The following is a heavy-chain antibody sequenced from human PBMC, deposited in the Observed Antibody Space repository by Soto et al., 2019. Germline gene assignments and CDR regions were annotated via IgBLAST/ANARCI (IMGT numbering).Heavy chain of an antibody. Sequence: QVQLQESGPGLVKPSETLSLTCTVSGGSISSYYWSWIRQPPGKGLEWIGYIYYSGSTNYNPSLKSRVTNSVAPSKNQSPLRLSSVPAAATAVYSCASRYGPGFDSWGQGTLVTVSS. CDR1: GGSISSYY. J-gene: IGHJ4*02. V-gene: IGHV4-59*08. D-gene: IGHD4-17*01. CDR2: IYYSGST. CDR3: ASRYGPGFDS.